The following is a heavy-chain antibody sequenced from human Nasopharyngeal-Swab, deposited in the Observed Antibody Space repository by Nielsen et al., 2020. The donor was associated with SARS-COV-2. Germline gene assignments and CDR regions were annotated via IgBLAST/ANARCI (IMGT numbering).Heavy chain of an antibody. J-gene: IGHJ6*03. V-gene: IGHV1-69*04. Sequence: SSVNVSCKGSGGTFSRYAISWVRQAPGQGLEWMGRIIPILGIANYVQKFQGRVTITADKSTSTAYMELSRLRSEDTAVYYCASGCGITICGVVTCYYMDVWGKGTTVTVSS. CDR1: GGTFSRYA. CDR2: IIPILGIA. CDR3: ASGCGITICGVVTCYYMDV. D-gene: IGHD3-3*01.